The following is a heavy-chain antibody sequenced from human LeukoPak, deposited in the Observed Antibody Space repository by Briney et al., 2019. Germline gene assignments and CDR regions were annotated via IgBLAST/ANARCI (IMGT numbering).Heavy chain of an antibody. CDR1: GFSLRSSGMC. Sequence: GSGPTLVNPTQTLTLTCTFSGFSLRSSGMCVSWIRQPPGKALKWLARIDWDDDKYYSTSLKTRLTISRGTSKNQVVLTMISMDPVDTATYYCARISDHYDSSGYSVFDYWGQGILVTVSS. V-gene: IGHV2-70*11. CDR2: IDWDDDK. J-gene: IGHJ4*02. D-gene: IGHD3-22*01. CDR3: ARISDHYDSSGYSVFDY.